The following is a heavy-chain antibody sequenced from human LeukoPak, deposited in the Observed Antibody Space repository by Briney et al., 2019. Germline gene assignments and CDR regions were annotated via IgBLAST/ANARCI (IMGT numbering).Heavy chain of an antibody. J-gene: IGHJ4*02. CDR3: ASSDGRMEY. CDR1: GGSISSYY. Sequence: SETLSLTCTVSGGSISSYYWNWIPQPPGKGLEWVGYIYYSGSASYNPSLKSRVTISVDTSKNQFSLKLYSVTAADTAVYYCASSDGRMEYWGQGTLVTVSS. CDR2: IYYSGSA. V-gene: IGHV4-59*08. D-gene: IGHD5-24*01.